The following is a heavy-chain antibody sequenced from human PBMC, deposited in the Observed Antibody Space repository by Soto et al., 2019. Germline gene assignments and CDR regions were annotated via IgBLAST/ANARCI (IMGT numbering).Heavy chain of an antibody. CDR3: ARDLTAVAGPFDY. CDR1: GFTFSSYG. V-gene: IGHV3-33*01. J-gene: IGHJ4*02. Sequence: GGSLRLSCAASGFTFSSYGMHWVRQAPGKGLEWVAVIWYDGSYKYYADSVKGRFTISRDNSKNTLYLQMNSLRAEDTAVYYCARDLTAVAGPFDYWGQGTLVTVSS. D-gene: IGHD6-19*01. CDR2: IWYDGSYK.